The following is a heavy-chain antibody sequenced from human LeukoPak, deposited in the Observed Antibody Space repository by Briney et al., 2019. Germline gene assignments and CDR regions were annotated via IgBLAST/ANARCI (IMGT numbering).Heavy chain of an antibody. V-gene: IGHV3-74*03. D-gene: IGHD5-12*01. Sequence: QPGGSLRLSCAASGFTLSSYWMPWVRQTPGKGLVWVSHINSDGRNTKYADSVKGRFTISRDNAKNTLYLQMNSLRAEDTAVYYCARDLSDGYNYNSNWGQGTLVTVSS. CDR2: INSDGRNT. J-gene: IGHJ4*02. CDR3: ARDLSDGYNYNSN. CDR1: GFTLSSYW.